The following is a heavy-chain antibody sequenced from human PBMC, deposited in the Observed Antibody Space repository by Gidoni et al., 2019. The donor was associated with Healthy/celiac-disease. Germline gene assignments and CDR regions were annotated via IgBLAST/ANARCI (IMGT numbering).Heavy chain of an antibody. CDR1: GFTFDDYA. CDR2: ISWDGGST. D-gene: IGHD3-16*01. CDR3: ARGGEYYFDY. Sequence: EMQLVESGGVVVQPGGSLRLSCAASGFTFDDYAMHWVRQAPGKGLEWVSIISWDGGSTYYADSVKGRVTISRDNSKNSLYLQMNSLRAEDTALYYCARGGEYYFDYWGQGTLVTVSS. V-gene: IGHV3-43D*04. J-gene: IGHJ4*02.